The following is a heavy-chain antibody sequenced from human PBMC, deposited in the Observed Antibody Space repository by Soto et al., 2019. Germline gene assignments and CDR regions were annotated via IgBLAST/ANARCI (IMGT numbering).Heavy chain of an antibody. J-gene: IGHJ5*02. V-gene: IGHV4-39*02. CDR1: GGFISSTSYS. D-gene: IGHD5-12*01. CDR3: ARDGADGYKTGSWFDP. CDR2: IYDSGST. Sequence: SETLSLTCGVSGGFISSTSYSWVWIRQSPGKGLEWIGTIYDSGSTHYNPSLKSRVTISVDTSKNHFSLTLRAEDTAVYYCARDGADGYKTGSWFDPWGQGTLVTVSS.